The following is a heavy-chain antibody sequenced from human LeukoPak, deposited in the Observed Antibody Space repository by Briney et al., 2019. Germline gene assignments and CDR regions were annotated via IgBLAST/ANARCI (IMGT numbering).Heavy chain of an antibody. CDR3: ATDPSYYDILTGPPPVDY. CDR2: INPNSGGT. V-gene: IGHV1-2*02. J-gene: IGHJ4*02. CDR1: GYTFTGYY. D-gene: IGHD3-9*01. Sequence: GASVKVSCKASGYTFTGYYMHWVRQAPGQGLEWMGWINPNSGGTNYAQKFQGRVTMTRDTSISTAYMELSRLRSDDTAVYYCATDPSYYDILTGPPPVDYWGQGTLVTVSS.